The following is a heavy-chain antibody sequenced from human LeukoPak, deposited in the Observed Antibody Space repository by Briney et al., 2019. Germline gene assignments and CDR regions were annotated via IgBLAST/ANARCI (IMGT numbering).Heavy chain of an antibody. CDR2: IYYSGST. J-gene: IGHJ6*02. V-gene: IGHV4-59*01. Sequence: SETLSLTCTVSGGSISSYYWSWIRQPAGKGLEWIGYIYYSGSTNYNPSLKSRVTISVDTSKNQFSLKLSSVTAADTAVYYCARDRLDGMDVWGQRTTVTVSS. D-gene: IGHD3-9*01. CDR1: GGSISSYY. CDR3: ARDRLDGMDV.